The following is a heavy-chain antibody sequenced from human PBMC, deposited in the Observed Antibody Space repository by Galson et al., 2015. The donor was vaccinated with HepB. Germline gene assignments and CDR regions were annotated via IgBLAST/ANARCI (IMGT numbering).Heavy chain of an antibody. V-gene: IGHV3-21*01. D-gene: IGHD3-22*01. CDR1: GFTFSSYS. CDR3: ASWVYDSSAGEIFGAFDI. CDR2: ISSSSSYI. J-gene: IGHJ3*02. Sequence: SLRLSCAASGFTFSSYSMNWVRQAPGKGLEWVSSISSSSSYIYYADSVKGRFTISRDNAKNSLYLQMNSLRAEDTAVYYCASWVYDSSAGEIFGAFDIWGQGTMVTVSS.